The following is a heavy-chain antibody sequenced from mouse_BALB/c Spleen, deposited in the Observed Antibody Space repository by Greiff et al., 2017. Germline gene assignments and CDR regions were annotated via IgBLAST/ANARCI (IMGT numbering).Heavy chain of an antibody. D-gene: IGHD1-1*01. CDR3: ARWGDYEAWFAY. J-gene: IGHJ3*01. CDR1: GDSITSGY. Sequence: EVHLVESGPSLVKPSQTLSLTCSVTGDSITSGYWNWIRKFPGNKLEYMGYISYSGSTYYNPSLKSRISITRDTSKNQYYLQLNSVTTEDTATYYCARWGDYEAWFAYWGQGTLVTVSA. V-gene: IGHV3-8*02. CDR2: ISYSGST.